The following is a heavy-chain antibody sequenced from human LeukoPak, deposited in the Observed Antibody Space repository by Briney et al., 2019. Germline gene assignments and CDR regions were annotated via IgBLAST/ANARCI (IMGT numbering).Heavy chain of an antibody. Sequence: PGGSLRLSCAASGFTFSGFSMHWIRQAPGRGLEYVSAINGNGDKPFYTDSVRGRFTIFRDNSKNTLFLQMGSLRGEETPLYFCARIGMENFYDLWGQGNLVTVSS. J-gene: IGHJ5*02. CDR1: GFTFSGFS. D-gene: IGHD2/OR15-2a*01. CDR2: INGNGDKP. V-gene: IGHV3-64*02. CDR3: ARIGMENFYDL.